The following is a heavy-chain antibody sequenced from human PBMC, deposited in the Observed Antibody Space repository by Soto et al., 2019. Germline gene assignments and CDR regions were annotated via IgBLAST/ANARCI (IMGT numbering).Heavy chain of an antibody. CDR1: GFTFSSYA. J-gene: IGHJ6*02. CDR2: ISYDGSNK. CDR3: ARQNPHYGDPYYYYGMDV. Sequence: GGSLRLSCAASGFTFSSYAMHWVRQAPGKGLEWVAVISYDGSNKYYADSVKGRFTISRDNSKNTLYLQMNSLRAEDTAVYYCARQNPHYGDPYYYYGMDVWGQGTTVTVSS. D-gene: IGHD4-17*01. V-gene: IGHV3-30-3*01.